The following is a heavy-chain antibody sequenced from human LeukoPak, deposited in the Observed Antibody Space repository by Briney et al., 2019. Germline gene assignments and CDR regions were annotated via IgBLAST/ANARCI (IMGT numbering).Heavy chain of an antibody. V-gene: IGHV4-59*01. CDR3: ARETVYYYYMDV. D-gene: IGHD1-1*01. Sequence: SETLSLTCTVSGGSISSYYWSWIRQPPGKRLEWIGYIYYSGSTNYNPSLKSRVTISVDTSKNQFSLKLSSVTAADTAVYSCARETVYYYYMDVWGKGTTVTVSS. CDR1: GGSISSYY. J-gene: IGHJ6*03. CDR2: IYYSGST.